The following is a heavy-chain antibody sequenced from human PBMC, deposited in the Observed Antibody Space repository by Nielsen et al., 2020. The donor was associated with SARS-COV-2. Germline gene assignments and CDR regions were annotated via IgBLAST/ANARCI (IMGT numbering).Heavy chain of an antibody. CDR2: IGNSGDNI. CDR3: ARGNGWGSYFDY. CDR1: GVTFSNNA. J-gene: IGHJ4*02. D-gene: IGHD7-27*01. V-gene: IGHV3-23*01. Sequence: GESLKISCTASGVTFSNNAMTWVRQAPGKGLEWVSSIGNSGDNIYYADSVKGRFTVSRDNSKNTLYLEMNSLRAEDTAVYYCARGNGWGSYFDYWGQGTLVTVSS.